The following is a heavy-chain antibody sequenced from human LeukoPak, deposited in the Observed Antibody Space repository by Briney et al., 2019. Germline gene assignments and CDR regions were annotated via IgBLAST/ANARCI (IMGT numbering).Heavy chain of an antibody. J-gene: IGHJ3*02. D-gene: IGHD4-23*01. V-gene: IGHV4-38-2*02. CDR2: IYHSGST. CDR3: ARDPGGNFDAFDI. Sequence: SETLSLTCTVSSYSISSGYYLGWIRQPPGKGLEWIRSIYHSGSTSYNPPLKSRVTISVDTPKNQFSLKLSYVTAADTAVYYCARDPGGNFDAFDIWGQGTMVTVSS. CDR1: SYSISSGYY.